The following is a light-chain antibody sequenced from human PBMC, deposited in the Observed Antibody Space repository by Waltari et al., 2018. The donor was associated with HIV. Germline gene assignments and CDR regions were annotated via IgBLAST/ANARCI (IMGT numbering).Light chain of an antibody. Sequence: NFMLTQPHSVSESPGKTVTISCTRSSGSIASNYVQWYQQRPGSAPTTVICEDNQRPTGVPVRFSGSIDSSSNSASLTSAGLKTEDEADYYCQSYDSSIVVFGGGTKLTVL. CDR2: EDN. J-gene: IGLJ2*01. V-gene: IGLV6-57*04. CDR1: SGSIASNY. CDR3: QSYDSSIVV.